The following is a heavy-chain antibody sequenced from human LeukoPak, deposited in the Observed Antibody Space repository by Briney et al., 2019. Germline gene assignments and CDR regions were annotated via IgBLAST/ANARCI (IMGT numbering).Heavy chain of an antibody. CDR1: GGSFSCYY. D-gene: IGHD3-10*01. CDR3: ARRYYGSGSYGGDY. CDR2: INHSGST. J-gene: IGHJ4*02. V-gene: IGHV4-34*01. Sequence: SETLSLPFAVYGGSFSCYYWSWIRPPPGKGLEGIGEINHSGSTNYNPFLNSRVTISVDTSKNQFSLKLSSVTAADTAVYYCARRYYGSGSYGGDYWGQGTLVTVSS.